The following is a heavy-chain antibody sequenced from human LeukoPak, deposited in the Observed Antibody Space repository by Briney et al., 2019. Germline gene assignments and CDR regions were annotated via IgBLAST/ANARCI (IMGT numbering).Heavy chain of an antibody. J-gene: IGHJ5*02. CDR3: ARGTNYYDSSGYYYGWFDP. V-gene: IGHV1-18*01. CDR1: GYTFTSYG. CDR2: ISTYNGNT. D-gene: IGHD3-22*01. Sequence: ASVKVSCKASGYTFTSYGICWVRQAPGQGLEWMGWISTYNGNTNYAQKLQGRVTMTTDTSTSTAYMELRSLRSDDTAVYYCARGTNYYDSSGYYYGWFDPWGQGILVTVSS.